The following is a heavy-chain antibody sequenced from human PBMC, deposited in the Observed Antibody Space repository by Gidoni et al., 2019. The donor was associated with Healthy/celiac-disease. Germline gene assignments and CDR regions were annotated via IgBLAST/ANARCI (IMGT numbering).Heavy chain of an antibody. J-gene: IGHJ4*02. CDR1: GITFSSYA. Sequence: EVQLLESGGGLVQPGGSLRLSCAAPGITFSSYAMSWVRQAPGKGLEWVSAISGSGGSTYYADSVKGRFTISRDNSKNTLYLQMNSLRAEDTAVYYCAKDLRIFGVVITPEYWGQGTLVTVSS. V-gene: IGHV3-23*01. CDR3: AKDLRIFGVVITPEY. D-gene: IGHD3-3*01. CDR2: ISGSGGST.